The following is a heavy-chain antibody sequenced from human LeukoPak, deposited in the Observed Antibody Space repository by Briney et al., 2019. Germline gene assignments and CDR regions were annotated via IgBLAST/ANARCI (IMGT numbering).Heavy chain of an antibody. V-gene: IGHV3-64D*09. CDR2: ISSKGGST. J-gene: IGHJ3*02. Sequence: GGSLSLSCSASGFTFSSYGMHWVRQAPGKGREYVSAISSKGGSTYYADSVKGRFTISRDNSKNTLYLQMSSLRAEDTAVYYCVKESMRSAFDIWGQGTMVTVSS. CDR3: VKESMRSAFDI. CDR1: GFTFSSYG.